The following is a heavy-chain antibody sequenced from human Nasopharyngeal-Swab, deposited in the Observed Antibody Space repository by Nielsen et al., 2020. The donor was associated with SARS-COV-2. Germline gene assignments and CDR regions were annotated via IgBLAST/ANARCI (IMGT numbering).Heavy chain of an antibody. Sequence: ASVKVSCKASGYTFTNYYMHWVRQAPGQGLELMGIINPSGGSTSYAQKFQGRVTMTRDTSTSTVYMELSSLRSEDTAVYYCATGEYGDLHMDVWGKGTTVTVSS. CDR3: ATGEYGDLHMDV. J-gene: IGHJ6*03. CDR2: INPSGGST. D-gene: IGHD4-17*01. CDR1: GYTFTNYY. V-gene: IGHV1-46*01.